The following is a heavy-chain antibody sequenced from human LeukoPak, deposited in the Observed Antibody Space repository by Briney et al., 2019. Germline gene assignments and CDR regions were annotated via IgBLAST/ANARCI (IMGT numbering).Heavy chain of an antibody. CDR2: INPNSGGT. D-gene: IGHD2-2*02. J-gene: IGHJ4*02. Sequence: GASVNVSCKACGYTFTVYYMYRVRQAPGQGLEWMGWINPNSGGTNYAQKFQGRVTMTRDTSISTAYMELSRLRSEDTAVYYCARAGYCSSTSCYNDYWGQGTLVTVSS. CDR3: ARAGYCSSTSCYNDY. CDR1: GYTFTVYY. V-gene: IGHV1-2*02.